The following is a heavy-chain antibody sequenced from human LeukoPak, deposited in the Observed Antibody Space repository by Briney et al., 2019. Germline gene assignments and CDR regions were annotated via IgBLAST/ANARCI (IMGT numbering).Heavy chain of an antibody. CDR1: GFTFSDYY. CDR2: ISSSGSTI. D-gene: IGHD4-23*01. Sequence: GGSLRLSCAASGFTFSDYYMSWIRQAPGKGLEWVSYISSSGSTIYYADSVKGRFTISRDNAKNSLYPQMNSLRAEDTAVYYCARLVVTDYYYMDVWGKGTTVTVSS. J-gene: IGHJ6*03. CDR3: ARLVVTDYYYMDV. V-gene: IGHV3-11*01.